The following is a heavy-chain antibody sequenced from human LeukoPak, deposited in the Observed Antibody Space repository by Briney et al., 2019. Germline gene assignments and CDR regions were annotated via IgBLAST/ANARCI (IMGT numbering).Heavy chain of an antibody. CDR3: AREGNYNFDN. V-gene: IGHV3-7*01. J-gene: IGHJ4*02. CDR2: IKEDGSEM. CDR1: GFTFSRYW. D-gene: IGHD4-11*01. Sequence: PGGSLRLSCEASGFTFSRYWMSWVRQAPGKGLEWVANIKEDGSEMYCVDSVKGRFTICRDNAKNSLYLQMNSLRAEDTAVYYCAREGNYNFDNWGQGTLVTVSS.